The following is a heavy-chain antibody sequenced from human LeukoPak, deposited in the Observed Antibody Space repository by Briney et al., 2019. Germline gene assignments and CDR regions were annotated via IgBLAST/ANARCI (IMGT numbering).Heavy chain of an antibody. CDR1: GYSFTTYW. D-gene: IGHD3-10*01. CDR2: IYPGDSDT. V-gene: IGHV5-51*01. Sequence: GESLKISCKGSGYSFTTYWIGWVRQMPGKGLEWMGIIYPGDSDTRYSPSFQGQVTISDDKSINTAYLQWSSLKASDTAMYYCARRMVRGVMDYFDYWGQGTLVTVSS. J-gene: IGHJ4*02. CDR3: ARRMVRGVMDYFDY.